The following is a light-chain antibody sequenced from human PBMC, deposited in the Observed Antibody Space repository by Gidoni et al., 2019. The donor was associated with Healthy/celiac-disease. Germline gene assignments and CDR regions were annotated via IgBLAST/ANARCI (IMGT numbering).Light chain of an antibody. J-gene: IGLJ1*01. CDR1: SSNIGSNT. CDR3: AAWDVRGYV. V-gene: IGLV1-44*01. CDR2: SNN. Sequence: QSVLPQQPSASGTPGQRVTISCSGSSSNIGSNTVNWYQQLPGTAPKLLIYSNNQRPSGVPDRFSGSKSGTSASLAISGLQSEDEADYYCAAWDVRGYVFGTGTKVTVL.